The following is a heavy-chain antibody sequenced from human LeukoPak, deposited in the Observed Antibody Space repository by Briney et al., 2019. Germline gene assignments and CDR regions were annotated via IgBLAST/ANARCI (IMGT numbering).Heavy chain of an antibody. CDR2: IYYSGST. D-gene: IGHD1-26*01. J-gene: IGHJ4*02. CDR3: ARDGRFPPEVLPRYFDY. V-gene: IGHV4-39*07. CDR1: GGSISSSSYY. Sequence: SETLSLTCTVSGGSISSSSYYWGWIRQPPGKGLEWIGNIYYSGSTYYNPSLKSRVTISVETSKNQFSLKLSSVTAADTAVYYCARDGRFPPEVLPRYFDYWGQGTLVTVSS.